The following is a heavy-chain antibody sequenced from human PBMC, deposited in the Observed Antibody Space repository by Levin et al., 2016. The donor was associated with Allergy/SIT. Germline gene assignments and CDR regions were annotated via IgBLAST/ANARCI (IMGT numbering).Heavy chain of an antibody. Sequence: WIRQPPGKALEWLALIDWDDDKYYSTSLKTRLTISKDTFKNQVVLTMTNMDPVDTATYYCARTDLQNYDSSGYYYDYWGQGTLVTVSS. CDR3: ARTDLQNYDSSGYYYDY. CDR2: IDWDDDK. V-gene: IGHV2-70*01. D-gene: IGHD3-22*01. J-gene: IGHJ4*02.